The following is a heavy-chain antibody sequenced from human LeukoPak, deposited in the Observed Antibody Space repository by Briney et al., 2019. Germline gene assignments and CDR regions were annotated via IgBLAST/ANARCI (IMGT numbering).Heavy chain of an antibody. D-gene: IGHD6-25*01. J-gene: IGHJ4*02. CDR3: ARVSPLRGASVFRLLFDY. Sequence: SVKVSCQASGGTFSSYAISWVRQAPGQGLEWMGGIIPIFGTANYAQKFQGRVTITADESTSTAYMELSSLRSDDTAVYYCARVSPLRGASVFRLLFDYWGQGTLVTVSS. CDR1: GGTFSSYA. V-gene: IGHV1-69*13. CDR2: IIPIFGTA.